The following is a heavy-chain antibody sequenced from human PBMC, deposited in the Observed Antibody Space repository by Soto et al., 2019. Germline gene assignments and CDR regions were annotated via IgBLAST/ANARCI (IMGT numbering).Heavy chain of an antibody. Sequence: QITLKESGPTLVKPTQTLTLTCTFSGFSLNTNAVGVAWIRQPPGKALEWLALLYWDDDKRYSPSLKSRLTLTTDTSKNQVVLTMTNMDPEDTATYYCAHRRVRDSSGENFDSWGQGTLVTVSS. CDR2: LYWDDDK. J-gene: IGHJ4*02. D-gene: IGHD6-19*01. CDR3: AHRRVRDSSGENFDS. V-gene: IGHV2-5*02. CDR1: GFSLNTNAVG.